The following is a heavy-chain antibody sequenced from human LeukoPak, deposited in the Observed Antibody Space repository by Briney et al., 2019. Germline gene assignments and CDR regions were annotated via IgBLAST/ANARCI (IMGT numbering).Heavy chain of an antibody. CDR3: ARTGYDSSGYYRNPDAFGI. J-gene: IGHJ3*02. CDR2: INHSGST. CDR1: GGSFSGYY. V-gene: IGHV4-34*01. D-gene: IGHD3-22*01. Sequence: SETLSLTCAVYGGSFSGYYWSWIRQPPGKGLEWIGEINHSGSTNYNPSLKSRVTISVDTSKNQFSLKLSSVTAADTAVYYCARTGYDSSGYYRNPDAFGIWGQGTMVTVSS.